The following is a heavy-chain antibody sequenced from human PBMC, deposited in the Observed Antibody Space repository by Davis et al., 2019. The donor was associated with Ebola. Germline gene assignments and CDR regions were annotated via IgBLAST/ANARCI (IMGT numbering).Heavy chain of an antibody. V-gene: IGHV1-18*01. CDR2: ISAYNGNT. CDR3: ATVGPPDTAMASFDY. D-gene: IGHD5-18*01. Sequence: AASVKVSCKASGYTFTSYGISWVRQAPGQGLEWMGWISAYNGNTNYAQKLQGRVTMTTDTSTSTAYMELRSLRSDDTAVYYCATVGPPDTAMASFDYWGQGTLVTVSS. CDR1: GYTFTSYG. J-gene: IGHJ4*02.